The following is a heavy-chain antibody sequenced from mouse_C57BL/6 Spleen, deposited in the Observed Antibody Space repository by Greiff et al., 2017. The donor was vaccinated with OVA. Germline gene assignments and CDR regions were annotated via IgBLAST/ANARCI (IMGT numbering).Heavy chain of an antibody. CDR1: GYTFTSYW. V-gene: IGHV1-55*01. J-gene: IGHJ3*01. Sequence: QVQLKQPGAELVKPGASVKMSCKASGYTFTSYWITWVKQRPGQGLEWIGDIYPGSGSTNYNEKFKSKATLTVDTSSSTAYMQLSSLTSEDSAVYYCARRGSSGPWFAYWGQGTLVTVSA. CDR2: IYPGSGST. CDR3: ARRGSSGPWFAY. D-gene: IGHD3-2*02.